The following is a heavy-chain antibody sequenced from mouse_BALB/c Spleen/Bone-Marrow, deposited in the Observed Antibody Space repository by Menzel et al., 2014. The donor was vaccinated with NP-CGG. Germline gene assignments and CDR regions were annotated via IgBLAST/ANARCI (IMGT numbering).Heavy chain of an antibody. V-gene: IGHV2-6-7*01. Sequence: VMLVESGPGLVAPSQSLSITCTVSGFSLNGYGVNWVRQPPGKGLEWLGMIWGDGTTDYNSSLKSRLRISKDNSKGQFFLKMNSLQTEDTARYDCARDLRYGNYGDAMDYWGQGTSVTVSS. CDR3: ARDLRYGNYGDAMDY. D-gene: IGHD2-10*02. J-gene: IGHJ4*01. CDR2: IWGDGTT. CDR1: GFSLNGYG.